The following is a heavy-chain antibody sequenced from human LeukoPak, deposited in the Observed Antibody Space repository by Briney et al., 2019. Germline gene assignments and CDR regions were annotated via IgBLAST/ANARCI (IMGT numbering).Heavy chain of an antibody. J-gene: IGHJ6*03. CDR3: AREGIAVADTYYYYYMDV. V-gene: IGHV4-59*01. CDR2: VHYSGTA. D-gene: IGHD6-19*01. CDR1: DGSITNYD. Sequence: SETLSLTCTVSDGSITNYDWSWVRQPPGKGLEFIGHVHYSGTANYNPSLRSRVTISIDTSKKHFFLKLKSVTAADTAVYYCAREGIAVADTYYYYYMDVWGKGTWVTVSS.